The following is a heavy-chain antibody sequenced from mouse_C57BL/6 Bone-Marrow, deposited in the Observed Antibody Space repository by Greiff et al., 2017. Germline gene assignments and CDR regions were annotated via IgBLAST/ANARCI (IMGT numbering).Heavy chain of an antibody. CDR2: IDPSDSET. CDR1: GYTFTSYW. V-gene: IGHV1-52*01. J-gene: IGHJ2*01. D-gene: IGHD1-1*01. Sequence: QVQLQQPGAELVRPGSSVKLSCKASGYTFTSYWMHWVKQRPIQGLEWIGNIDPSDSETHYNQKFKDKATLTVDKSSSTAYMQLSSLTSEDSAVYYCARSLSYYYGPPYFDYWGQGTTLTVSS. CDR3: ARSLSYYYGPPYFDY.